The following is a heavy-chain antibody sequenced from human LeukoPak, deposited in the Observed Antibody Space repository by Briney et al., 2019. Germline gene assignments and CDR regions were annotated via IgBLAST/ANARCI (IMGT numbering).Heavy chain of an antibody. Sequence: PGGSLRLSCAASGFTFSSYSMNWVRQAPGKGLEWVSYISSSSSTIYYADSVKGRFTVSRDNAKNSLYLQMNSLRAEDTAVYYCARARRSSGWYLPDYWGQGTLVTVSS. CDR3: ARARRSSGWYLPDY. D-gene: IGHD6-19*01. V-gene: IGHV3-48*04. J-gene: IGHJ4*02. CDR2: ISSSSSTI. CDR1: GFTFSSYS.